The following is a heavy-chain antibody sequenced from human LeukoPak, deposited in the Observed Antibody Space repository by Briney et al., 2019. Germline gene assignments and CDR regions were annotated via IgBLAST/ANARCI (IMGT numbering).Heavy chain of an antibody. Sequence: PGGSLRLSCAASGFTFNDYAMPWVRQAPGKGLEWVSGISWNSGSIAYADSVKGRFTISRDNAKNSLYLQMNSLRAEDTALYYCAKVIGMIVGIGAFDIWGQGTMVAVSS. J-gene: IGHJ3*02. CDR1: GFTFNDYA. CDR3: AKVIGMIVGIGAFDI. V-gene: IGHV3-9*01. D-gene: IGHD3-22*01. CDR2: ISWNSGSI.